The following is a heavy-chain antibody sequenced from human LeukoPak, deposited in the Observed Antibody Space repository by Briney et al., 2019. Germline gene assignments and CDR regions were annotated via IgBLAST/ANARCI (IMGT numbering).Heavy chain of an antibody. D-gene: IGHD3-10*01. CDR2: INNYGSIT. CDR3: ASLTSQYDY. J-gene: IGHJ4*02. CDR1: GLTFSNYW. V-gene: IGHV3-74*03. Sequence: SGGSLRLSCAASGLTFSNYWMQWVRQAPGKGLVWVSRINNYGSITTYADSVKGRFTISRDNAKNTLYLQMNSLRAEDTAVYYCASLTSQYDYWGLGTLVTVSP.